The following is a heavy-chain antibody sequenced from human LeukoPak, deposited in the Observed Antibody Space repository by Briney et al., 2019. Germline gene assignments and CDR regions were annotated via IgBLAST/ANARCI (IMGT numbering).Heavy chain of an antibody. D-gene: IGHD2-2*02. CDR2: INPNGGGT. V-gene: IGHV1-2*06. Sequence: ASVKVSCKASGYTFTGYYMHWVRQAPGQGLEWMGRINPNGGGTNYAQKFQGRVTMTRDTSISTAYMELSRLRSDDTAVYYCARDQLLYEDYYGMDVWGQGTTVTVSS. CDR3: ARDQLLYEDYYGMDV. CDR1: GYTFTGYY. J-gene: IGHJ6*02.